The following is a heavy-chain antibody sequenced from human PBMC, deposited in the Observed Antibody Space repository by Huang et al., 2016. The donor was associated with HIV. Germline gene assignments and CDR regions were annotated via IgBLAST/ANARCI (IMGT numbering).Heavy chain of an antibody. V-gene: IGHV1-69*13. CDR3: ARGSLEYSVSSSLDY. CDR1: GGPFRSYS. D-gene: IGHD4-4*01. J-gene: IGHJ4*02. Sequence: QVQLLQSGAEVKKPGSSVKVSCKASGGPFRSYSIAWGRQAPGQGLEWMASLMPVFESPNYAQKLQGRVRVTADESTSTVYMELRDLRPDDTAVYFCARGSLEYSVSSSLDYWGQGTHVTVSS. CDR2: LMPVFESP.